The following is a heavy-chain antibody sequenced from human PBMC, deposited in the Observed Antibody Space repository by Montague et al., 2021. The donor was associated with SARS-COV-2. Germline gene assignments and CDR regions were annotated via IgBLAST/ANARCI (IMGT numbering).Heavy chain of an antibody. CDR1: GDSVSSNSAA. CDR3: ARLWGSDIVLMVYAIKGWFDP. Sequence: CAISGDSVSSNSAAWNWIRQSPSRGLEWLGRTYYRSKWYNDYAVSVKSXITINPDTSKNQFSLKLSSVTAADTAVYYCARLWGSDIVLMVYAIKGWFDPWGQGTLVTVSS. V-gene: IGHV6-1*01. CDR2: TYYRSKWYN. D-gene: IGHD2-8*01. J-gene: IGHJ5*02.